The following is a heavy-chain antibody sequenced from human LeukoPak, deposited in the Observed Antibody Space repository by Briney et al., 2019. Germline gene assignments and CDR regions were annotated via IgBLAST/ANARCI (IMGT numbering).Heavy chain of an antibody. D-gene: IGHD3-22*01. V-gene: IGHV3-23*01. J-gene: IGHJ4*02. CDR1: GFTFSNYA. CDR2: ISESGGST. CDR3: AKDRLRGDNY. Sequence: GGSLRPSCAASGFTFSNYAMTWVRQAPGKGLEWVSSISESGGSTFYANSVKGRFTISRDNSKNTLYLQMNSLRVEDTALYYCAKDRLRGDNYWGQGTLVTVSS.